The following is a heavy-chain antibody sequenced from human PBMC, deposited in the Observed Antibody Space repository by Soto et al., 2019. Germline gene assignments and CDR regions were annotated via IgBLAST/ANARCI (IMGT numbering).Heavy chain of an antibody. J-gene: IGHJ6*02. CDR2: ISYDGSNK. V-gene: IGHV3-30*18. CDR3: AKDRVAAASFYYYYYGMDV. Sequence: PGGSLRLSCAASGFTFSSYGMHWVRQAPGKGLEWVAVISYDGSNKYYADSVKGRFTISRDNSKNTLYLQMNSLRAEDTAVYYCAKDRVAAASFYYYYYGMDVWGQGTTVTVSS. CDR1: GFTFSSYG. D-gene: IGHD6-13*01.